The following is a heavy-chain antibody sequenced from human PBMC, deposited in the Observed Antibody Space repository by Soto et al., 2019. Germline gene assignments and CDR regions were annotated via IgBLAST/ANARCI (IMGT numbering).Heavy chain of an antibody. J-gene: IGHJ4*01. V-gene: IGHV3-30-3*01. D-gene: IGHD3-10*01. CDR2: ISYDGSNK. CDR1: GFTFSSYA. CDR3: ARDPAVRVNILDY. Sequence: PGGSLRLSCAASGFTFSSYAMHWVRQAPGKELEWVAVISYDGSNKYYADSVKGRFTISRDNSKNTLYLQMNSLRAEDTAVYYCARDPAVRVNILDYWGQGTLVTVSS.